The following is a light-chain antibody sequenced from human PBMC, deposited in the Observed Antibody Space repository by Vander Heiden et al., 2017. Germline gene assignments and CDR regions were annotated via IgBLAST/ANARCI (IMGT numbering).Light chain of an antibody. CDR1: SSNIGSNT. J-gene: IGLJ2*01. CDR3: AAWDDSLNGVV. Sequence: QAVVTQPPSAGGTPRPRVTISCSGSSSNIGSNTVNWYQQLPGTATKLLIYSNNQRPSGVPDRFSGSKSGTSASLAISGLQSEDEADYYCAAWDDSLNGVVFGGGTKLTVL. CDR2: SNN. V-gene: IGLV1-44*01.